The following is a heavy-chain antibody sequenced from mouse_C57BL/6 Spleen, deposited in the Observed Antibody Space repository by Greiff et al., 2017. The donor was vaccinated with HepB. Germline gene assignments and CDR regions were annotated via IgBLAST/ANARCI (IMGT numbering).Heavy chain of an antibody. CDR3: ARDDGYFTFDY. Sequence: QVQLKESGAELVRPGTSVKVSCKASGYAFTNYLIEWVKQRPGQGLEWIGVINPGSGGTNYNEKFKGKATLTADKSSSTAYMQLSSLTSEDSAVYFCARDDGYFTFDYWGQGTSVTVSS. D-gene: IGHD2-3*01. CDR1: GYAFTNYL. V-gene: IGHV1-54*01. CDR2: INPGSGGT. J-gene: IGHJ4*01.